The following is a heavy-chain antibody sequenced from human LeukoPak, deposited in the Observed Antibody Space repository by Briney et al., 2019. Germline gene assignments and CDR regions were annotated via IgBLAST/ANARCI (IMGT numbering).Heavy chain of an antibody. J-gene: IGHJ4*02. CDR2: INHSGST. CDR3: ARRDWFGQSDDY. V-gene: IGHV4-34*01. CDR1: GGSFSGYY. Sequence: PSETLSLTCAVYGGSFSGYYWSWIRQPPGKGLEWIGEINHSGSTNHNPSLKSRVTISADTSKNQFSLRLTSVTAADTAVYYCARRDWFGQSDDYWGQGTLVTVSS. D-gene: IGHD3-10*01.